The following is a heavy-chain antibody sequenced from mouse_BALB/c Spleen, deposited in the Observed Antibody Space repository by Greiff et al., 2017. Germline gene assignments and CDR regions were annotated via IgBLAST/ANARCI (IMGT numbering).Heavy chain of an antibody. CDR3: ERVPPSDGSSYWYFEV. Sequence: EVQGVESGGGLVQPGGSLRLSCATSGFTFSDFYMEWVRQPPGKRLEWIAASRNKANDYTTEYSASVKGRFIVPRDTSQSILYLKMNALRAEDTAMYYGERVPPSDGSSYWYFEVWGEGTTVTVSS. V-gene: IGHV7-1*02. D-gene: IGHD1-1*01. CDR1: GFTFSDFY. J-gene: IGHJ1*01. CDR2: SRNKANDYTT.